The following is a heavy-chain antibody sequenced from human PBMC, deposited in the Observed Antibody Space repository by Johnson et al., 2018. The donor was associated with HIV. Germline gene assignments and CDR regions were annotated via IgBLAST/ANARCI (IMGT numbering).Heavy chain of an antibody. Sequence: VQLVESGGGLVQPGGSLRLSCAASGFTFSRYWMSWVRQAPGKGLEWVANIKQDGSEKYYVDSVKGRFTISRDNAKNSLYLQMNSLRAEDTAVYYCARDGVYSSPWDAFDIWGQGTMVTVSS. V-gene: IGHV3-7*01. CDR2: IKQDGSEK. CDR1: GFTFSRYW. D-gene: IGHD6-19*01. CDR3: ARDGVYSSPWDAFDI. J-gene: IGHJ3*02.